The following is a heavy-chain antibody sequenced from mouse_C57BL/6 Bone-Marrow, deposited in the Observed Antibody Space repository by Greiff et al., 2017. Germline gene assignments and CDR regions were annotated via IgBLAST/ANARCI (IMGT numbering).Heavy chain of an antibody. D-gene: IGHD1-1*01. Sequence: LVEPGASVKMSCKASGYTFTDYNMHWVKQSHGKSLEWIGYINPNNGGTSYNQKFKGKATLTVNKSSSTAYMELRSLTSEDSAVYYCARDYGSSYWYFDVWGTGTTVTVSS. J-gene: IGHJ1*03. CDR2: INPNNGGT. CDR3: ARDYGSSYWYFDV. V-gene: IGHV1-22*01. CDR1: GYTFTDYN.